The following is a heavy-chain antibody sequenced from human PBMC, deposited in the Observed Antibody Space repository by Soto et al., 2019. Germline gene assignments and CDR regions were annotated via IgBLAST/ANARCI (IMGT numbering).Heavy chain of an antibody. CDR3: ARLGDYYQTFDY. CDR1: GGSFSTYY. Sequence: PSETLSLTCTVSGGSFSTYYWTWIRQPPGQGLEWLGYVYYTGTTTYNPSLKSRLTISLDTSKTQFSLKLGSVTAADTAVYYCARLGDYYQTFDYWGQGALVTVSS. V-gene: IGHV4-59*08. J-gene: IGHJ4*01. CDR2: VYYTGTT. D-gene: IGHD3-22*01.